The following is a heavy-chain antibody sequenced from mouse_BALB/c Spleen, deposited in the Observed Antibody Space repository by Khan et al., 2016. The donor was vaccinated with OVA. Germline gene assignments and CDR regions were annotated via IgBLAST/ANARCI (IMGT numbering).Heavy chain of an antibody. V-gene: IGHV1S41*01. J-gene: IGHJ4*01. D-gene: IGHD1-1*01. CDR3: ARVNYYGRSCYAMDY. CDR1: GYTFTSYW. Sequence: DLVKPGASVKLSCKASGYTFTSYWINWIKQRPGQGLEWIGRIGPGSSNAYYNDMFKDKATLTVDTSSNTAYIQLSSRSSEDSAVYFCARVNYYGRSCYAMDYWGQGTSVTVSA. CDR2: IGPGSSNA.